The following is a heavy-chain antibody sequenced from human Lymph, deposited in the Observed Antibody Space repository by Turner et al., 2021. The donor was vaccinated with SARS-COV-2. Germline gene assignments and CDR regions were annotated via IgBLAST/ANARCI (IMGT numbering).Heavy chain of an antibody. Sequence: EVQLVGSGGGLVKPGGSLRLSCAASGFTFSSYSMNWVRQAPGKGLEWVSSISSSSSYIYYADSVKGRFTISRDNAKNSLYLQMNSLRAEDTAVYYCARGDYGDYGTVYFDYWGQGTLVTVSS. D-gene: IGHD4-17*01. CDR2: ISSSSSYI. CDR1: GFTFSSYS. J-gene: IGHJ4*02. CDR3: ARGDYGDYGTVYFDY. V-gene: IGHV3-21*01.